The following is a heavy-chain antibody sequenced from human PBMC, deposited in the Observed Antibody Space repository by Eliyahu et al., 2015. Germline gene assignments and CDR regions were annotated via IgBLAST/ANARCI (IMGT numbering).Heavy chain of an antibody. CDR1: GXTFXSYX. CDR2: IIPIFGTA. V-gene: IGHV1-69*01. Sequence: QVQLVQSGAEVKKPGSSVXVSCKASGXTFXSYXXSWVRQAPGQGLEWMGGIIPIFGTANYAQKFQGRVTITADESTSTAYMELSSLRSEDTAVYYCARRLDLGYCSGGSCYSFGYWGQGTLVTVSS. D-gene: IGHD2-15*01. J-gene: IGHJ4*02. CDR3: ARRLDLGYCSGGSCYSFGY.